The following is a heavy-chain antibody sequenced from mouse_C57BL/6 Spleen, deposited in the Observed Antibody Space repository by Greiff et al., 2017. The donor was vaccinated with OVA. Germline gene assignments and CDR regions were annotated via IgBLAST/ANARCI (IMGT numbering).Heavy chain of an antibody. CDR3: ARRHSYSFWFAY. D-gene: IGHD2-10*01. Sequence: QVQLKESGPGLVQPSQSLSITCTVSGFSLTSYGVHWVRQSPGKGLEWLGVIWGGGSTDYNAAFISRLSISKDNSKSQVFFKMNSLQADDTAIYYCARRHSYSFWFAYWGQGTLVTVSA. J-gene: IGHJ3*01. V-gene: IGHV2-2*01. CDR2: IWGGGST. CDR1: GFSLTSYG.